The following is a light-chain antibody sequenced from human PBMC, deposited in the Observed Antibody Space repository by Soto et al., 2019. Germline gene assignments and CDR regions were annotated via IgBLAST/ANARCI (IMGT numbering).Light chain of an antibody. J-gene: IGKJ2*01. CDR2: GAS. CDR1: QSVSSNY. V-gene: IGKV3-20*01. CDR3: QQYGSSPYP. Sequence: EIVLTQSPGTLSLSPGERATLSCRATQSVSSNYLAWYQQKPGQAPRLLIYGASSRATGIPGRFSGSGSGTDFTLTISRLEPEDFAVYYCQQYGSSPYPFGQGTKLEIK.